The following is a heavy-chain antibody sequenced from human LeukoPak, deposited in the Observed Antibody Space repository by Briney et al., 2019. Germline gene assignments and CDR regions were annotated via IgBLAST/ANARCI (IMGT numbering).Heavy chain of an antibody. CDR3: ARRRNGMDV. V-gene: IGHV4-61*01. J-gene: IGHJ6*02. CDR2: IHYSGTT. Sequence: SETLSLTCTVSGXSVSSGSYYWSWIRQPPGKGLEWIGYIHYSGTTNFNPSLSSRVTISLDTSKNQVFLQLRTVTAADTAVYYCARRRNGMDVWGQGTTVTVS. CDR1: GXSVSSGSYY.